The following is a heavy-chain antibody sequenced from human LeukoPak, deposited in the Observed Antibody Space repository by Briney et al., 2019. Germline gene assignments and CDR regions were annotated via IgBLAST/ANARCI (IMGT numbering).Heavy chain of an antibody. CDR2: IYYSGST. Sequence: PSETLSLTCTVSGGSISSSSYYWGWIRQPPGKGLEWIGSIYYSGSTNYNPSLKSRVTISVDTSKNQFSLKLSSVTAADTAVYYCARRAYYDSSGYIMDYWGQGTLVTVSS. J-gene: IGHJ4*02. D-gene: IGHD3-22*01. CDR1: GGSISSSSYY. CDR3: ARRAYYDSSGYIMDY. V-gene: IGHV4-39*07.